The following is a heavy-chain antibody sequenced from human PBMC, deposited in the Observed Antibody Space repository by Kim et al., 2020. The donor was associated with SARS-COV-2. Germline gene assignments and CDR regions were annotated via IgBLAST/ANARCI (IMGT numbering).Heavy chain of an antibody. Sequence: SVTLSLTCTVSGGSISSGSYYWSWIRQPAGKGLEWIGRIYTSGSTNYNPSLKSRVTISVDTSKNQFSLKLSSVTAADTAVYYCARGSGSGSYFYGWGQNEYNWFDPWGQGTLVTVSS. V-gene: IGHV4-61*02. CDR1: GGSISSGSYY. CDR2: IYTSGST. J-gene: IGHJ5*02. CDR3: ARGSGSGSYFYGWGQNEYNWFDP. D-gene: IGHD3-10*01.